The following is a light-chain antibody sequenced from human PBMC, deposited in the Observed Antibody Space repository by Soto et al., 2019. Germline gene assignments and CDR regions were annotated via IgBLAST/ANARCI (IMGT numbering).Light chain of an antibody. CDR2: GNH. V-gene: IGLV1-44*01. Sequence: QSALTQPPSASGTPGQRVTISCSGSSSNIGSNTVNWYQQLPGTAPKLLIYGNHQRPSGVPDRVSGSKSGTSASLAISGLQSEDEADYYCAAWDDSLNGVVFGGGTKLTVL. J-gene: IGLJ2*01. CDR3: AAWDDSLNGVV. CDR1: SSNIGSNT.